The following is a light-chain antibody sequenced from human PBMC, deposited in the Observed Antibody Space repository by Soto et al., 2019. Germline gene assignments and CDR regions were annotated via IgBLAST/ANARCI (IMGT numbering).Light chain of an antibody. CDR1: QSVSSY. CDR2: DAS. Sequence: EIVLTQSPATLSLSPGEGATLSWRASQSVSSYLAWYQQKPGHAPRLLIYDASNRATGIPARFSGSGSGTDFSLTISSLEPEDFAVYYCQQRSNWPITFGQGTRLEIK. V-gene: IGKV3-11*01. J-gene: IGKJ5*01. CDR3: QQRSNWPIT.